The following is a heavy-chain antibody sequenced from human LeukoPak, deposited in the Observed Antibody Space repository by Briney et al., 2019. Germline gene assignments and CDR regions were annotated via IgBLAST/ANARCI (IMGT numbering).Heavy chain of an antibody. Sequence: ASVKVSCKASGGTFSSYGISWVRQAPGQGLEWMGWISAYNGNTNYAQKLQGRVTMTTDTSTSTAYMELRSLRSDDTAVYYCARDFFTSTWNTMVRGVINDAFDIWGQGTMVTVSS. J-gene: IGHJ3*02. CDR1: GGTFSSYG. CDR3: ARDFFTSTWNTMVRGVINDAFDI. CDR2: ISAYNGNT. V-gene: IGHV1-18*01. D-gene: IGHD3-10*01.